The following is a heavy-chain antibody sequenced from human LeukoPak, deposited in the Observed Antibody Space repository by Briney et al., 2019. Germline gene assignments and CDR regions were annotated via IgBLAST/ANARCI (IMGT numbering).Heavy chain of an antibody. CDR3: ARDSSGYSSS. CDR2: ISSSGSTI. D-gene: IGHD6-13*01. V-gene: IGHV3-11*01. CDR1: GFTVSSNY. Sequence: PGGSLRLSCAASGFTVSSNYMSWVRQAPGKGLEWVSYISSSGSTIHYADSVKGRFTISRDNAKNSLYLQMNSLRAEDTAVYYCARDSSGYSSSWGQGTLVTISS. J-gene: IGHJ4*02.